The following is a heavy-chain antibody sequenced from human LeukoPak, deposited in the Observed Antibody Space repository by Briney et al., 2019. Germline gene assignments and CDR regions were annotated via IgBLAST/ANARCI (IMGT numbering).Heavy chain of an antibody. CDR2: IYSSGST. J-gene: IGHJ2*01. Sequence: SETLSLTCTVSGGSISGYYWSWIRQPAGKGLEWIGRIYSSGSTNYDPSLKSRVTMSVDTSKNQFSLKLSSVTAADTAVYYCARIYGYHYWYFDLWGRGTLVTVSS. V-gene: IGHV4-4*07. CDR3: ARIYGYHYWYFDL. D-gene: IGHD5-18*01. CDR1: GGSISGYY.